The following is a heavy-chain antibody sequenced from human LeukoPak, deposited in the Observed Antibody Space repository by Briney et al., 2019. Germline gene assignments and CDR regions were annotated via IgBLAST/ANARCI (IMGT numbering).Heavy chain of an antibody. J-gene: IGHJ4*02. Sequence: PPETLSLTCTVSGCSISSYYWSWIRQPPGKGLEWIGYIYYSGSTNYNPSLKSRVTISVDTSKNQFSLKLSSVTAADTAVYYCAREDDSSGYYFDYWGQGTLVTVSS. CDR3: AREDDSSGYYFDY. V-gene: IGHV4-59*01. CDR2: IYYSGST. CDR1: GCSISSYY. D-gene: IGHD3-22*01.